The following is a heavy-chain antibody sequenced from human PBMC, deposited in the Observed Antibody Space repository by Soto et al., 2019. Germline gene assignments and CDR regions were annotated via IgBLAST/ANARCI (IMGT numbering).Heavy chain of an antibody. J-gene: IGHJ4*02. CDR1: GFTFSSYP. CDR3: VRGPNGWRGMDY. Sequence: GGSLRLSCATSGFTFSSYPIHWVRQAPGKGPVWVSRITEDGSGTTYEDFVKGRFTVTRDNAKKTMYLQMSGLGAEDTAVYHCVRGPNGWRGMDYWGPGNLVT. V-gene: IGHV3-74*01. CDR2: ITEDGSGT. D-gene: IGHD2-8*01.